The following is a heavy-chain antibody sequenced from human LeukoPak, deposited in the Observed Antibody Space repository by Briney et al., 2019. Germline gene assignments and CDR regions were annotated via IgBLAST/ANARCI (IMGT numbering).Heavy chain of an antibody. CDR1: GFTFSSYA. CDR2: ISGSDDST. Sequence: PGGSLRLSCAASGFTFSSYAMSWVRQVPGKGLEWVSGISGSDDSTYYADSVKGRFTISRDNSKNTLYLQINSLRAEDTAVYYCAKGLGSSVWGSYRFLDYWGQGTLVTVSS. CDR3: AKGLGSSVWGSYRFLDY. J-gene: IGHJ4*02. V-gene: IGHV3-23*01. D-gene: IGHD3-16*02.